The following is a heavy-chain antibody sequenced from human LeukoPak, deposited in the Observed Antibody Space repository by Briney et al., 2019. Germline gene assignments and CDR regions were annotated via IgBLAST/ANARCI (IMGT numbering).Heavy chain of an antibody. V-gene: IGHV3-48*03. CDR3: ARNTYYYGSGGQGVDY. CDR2: ISSSGSTI. D-gene: IGHD3-10*01. Sequence: GGSLRLSCAASGFTFSSYEMNWVRQAPGKGLEWVSYISSSGSTIYYADSVKGRFTISRDNAKNSLYLQMNSLRAEDTAVYYCARNTYYYGSGGQGVDYWGQGTLVTVSS. CDR1: GFTFSSYE. J-gene: IGHJ4*02.